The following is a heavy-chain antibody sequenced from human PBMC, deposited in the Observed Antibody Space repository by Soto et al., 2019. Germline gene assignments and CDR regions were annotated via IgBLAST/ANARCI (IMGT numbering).Heavy chain of an antibody. V-gene: IGHV3-23*01. CDR1: GFTFSSYA. D-gene: IGHD3-16*02. CDR3: AKETYDYVWGSYRYTSY. Sequence: LRLSCAASGFTFSSYAMSWVRQAPGKGLEWVSAISGSGGSTYYADSVKGRFTISRDNSKNTLYLQMSSLRAEDTAVYYCAKETYDYVWGSYRYTSYWGQGTLVTVSS. CDR2: ISGSGGST. J-gene: IGHJ4*02.